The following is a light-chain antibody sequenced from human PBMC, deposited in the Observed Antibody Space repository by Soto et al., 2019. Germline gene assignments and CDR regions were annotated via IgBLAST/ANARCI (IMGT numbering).Light chain of an antibody. Sequence: QSALTQPASVSGSPGQSITISCTGTSSDVGNYNLVSWYQQHPGKAPKLTLYEGTKRPSGVSNRFSGSKSGNTASLTISGLQSEDEADYYSCSYAGSNVVFGGGTKLTVL. CDR3: CSYAGSNVV. J-gene: IGLJ2*01. V-gene: IGLV2-23*01. CDR1: SSDVGNYNL. CDR2: EGT.